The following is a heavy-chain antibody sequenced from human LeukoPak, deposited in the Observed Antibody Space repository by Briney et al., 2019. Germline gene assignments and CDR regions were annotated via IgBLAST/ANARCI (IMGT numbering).Heavy chain of an antibody. V-gene: IGHV1-2*02. CDR1: GYSFAGYY. J-gene: IGHJ6*02. D-gene: IGHD2-15*01. CDR2: IKPNSGGT. Sequence: ASVKVSCKASGYSFAGYYMHWVRQAPGQGREWMGWIKPNSGGTNYAQKLQGRVTMPRDTSISTAYMELTRLSSDDTAVYYCARVLSGYSYYYYGTDVWGQGTTVTVSS. CDR3: ARVLSGYSYYYYGTDV.